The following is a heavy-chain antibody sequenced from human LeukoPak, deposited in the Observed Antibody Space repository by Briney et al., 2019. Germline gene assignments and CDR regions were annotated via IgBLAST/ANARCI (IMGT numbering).Heavy chain of an antibody. V-gene: IGHV4-34*01. D-gene: IGHD2-2*02. CDR3: ARSSWYTQYYYYYYMDV. CDR2: INHSGST. CDR1: GGSFSGYY. J-gene: IGHJ6*03. Sequence: SETLSLTCAVYGGSFSGYYWSWIRQPPGKGLEWIGEINHSGSTNYNPSLKSRVTISVDTSKNQFSLKLSSVTAADTAVYYCARSSWYTQYYYYYYMDVWGKGTTVTVSS.